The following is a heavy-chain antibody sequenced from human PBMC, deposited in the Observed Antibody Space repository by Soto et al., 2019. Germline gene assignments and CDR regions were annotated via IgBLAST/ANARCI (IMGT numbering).Heavy chain of an antibody. CDR1: GGSVSSGSYY. CDR3: ARDSRERYYDFWSGYYDYYYYYGMDV. V-gene: IGHV4-61*01. J-gene: IGHJ6*02. CDR2: IYYSGST. D-gene: IGHD3-3*01. Sequence: SETLSLTCTVSGGSVSSGSYYWSWIRQPPGKGLEWIGYIYYSGSTNYNPSLKSRVTISVDTSKNQFSLKLSSVTAADTAVYYCARDSRERYYDFWSGYYDYYYYYGMDVWGQGTTVTVSS.